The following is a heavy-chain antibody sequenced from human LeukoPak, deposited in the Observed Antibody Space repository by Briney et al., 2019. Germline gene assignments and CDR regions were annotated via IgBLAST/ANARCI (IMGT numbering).Heavy chain of an antibody. V-gene: IGHV4-39*01. CDR2: TFYTGRT. Sequence: SETLSLTCTVSGDSIISNIYWWDWVRLPPGKGLEWIGATFYTGRTFYSLSLKSRVTISVDTSKNQFSLDLSSATAADTAVYYCARRRHNFDFYDVWGQGTRVTVSS. J-gene: IGHJ3*01. CDR1: GDSIISNIYW. D-gene: IGHD3/OR15-3a*01. CDR3: ARRRHNFDFYDV.